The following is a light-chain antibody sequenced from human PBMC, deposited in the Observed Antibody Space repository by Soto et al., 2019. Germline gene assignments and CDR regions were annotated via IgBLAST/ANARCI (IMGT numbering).Light chain of an antibody. CDR2: AAS. CDR3: QQLNSYPPYT. V-gene: IGKV1-9*01. CDR1: QGISSY. J-gene: IGKJ2*01. Sequence: DIQLTQSPSFLSASVGDRVTITCRASQGISSYLAWYQQKQGKAPKLLIYAASTLQSGVPSRFSGSGSGTEFTLTISRLQPEDFATYYCQQLNSYPPYTFGQGTKLEIK.